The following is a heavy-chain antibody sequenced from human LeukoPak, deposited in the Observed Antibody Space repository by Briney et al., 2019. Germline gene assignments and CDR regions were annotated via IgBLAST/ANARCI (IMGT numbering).Heavy chain of an antibody. D-gene: IGHD2-21*01. CDR3: ARAIVVVIPRPHAFDI. V-gene: IGHV1-18*01. Sequence: ASVKVSCKASGYTFTSYGISWVRQAPGQGLEWMGWISAYNGNTNYAQKLEGRVTMTTDTSTSTAYMELSSLRSDDTAVYYCARAIVVVIPRPHAFDIWGQGTMVTVSS. J-gene: IGHJ3*02. CDR1: GYTFTSYG. CDR2: ISAYNGNT.